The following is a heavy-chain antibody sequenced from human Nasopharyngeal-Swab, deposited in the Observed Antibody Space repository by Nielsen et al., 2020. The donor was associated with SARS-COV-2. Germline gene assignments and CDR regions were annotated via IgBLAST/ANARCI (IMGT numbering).Heavy chain of an antibody. J-gene: IGHJ3*02. D-gene: IGHD3-10*01. CDR1: GFTFDDYA. CDR2: ISWNSGSI. V-gene: IGHV3-9*01. Sequence: SLKISCAASGFTFDDYAMHWVRRAPGKGLEWVSGISWNSGSIGYADSVKGRFTISRDNAKNSLYLQMNSLRAEDTALYYCAKDRAYYYGSGSYWFDAFDIWGQGTMVTVSS. CDR3: AKDRAYYYGSGSYWFDAFDI.